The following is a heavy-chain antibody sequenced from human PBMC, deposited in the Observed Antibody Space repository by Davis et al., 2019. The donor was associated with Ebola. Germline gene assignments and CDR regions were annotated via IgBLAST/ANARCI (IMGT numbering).Heavy chain of an antibody. V-gene: IGHV4-34*01. CDR1: GGSFSGYY. D-gene: IGHD3-3*01. J-gene: IGHJ5*02. CDR3: ARVGYDFWGGYSSDNWFDP. CDR2: ISDRGST. Sequence: SETLSLTCAVSGGSFSGYYWSWIRQSPGKGLEWIGEISDRGSTNYNPSLKSRVTMSVDTSSDQFSLKLRSVTAADTAVYYCARVGYDFWGGYSSDNWFDPWGQGTLVTVSS.